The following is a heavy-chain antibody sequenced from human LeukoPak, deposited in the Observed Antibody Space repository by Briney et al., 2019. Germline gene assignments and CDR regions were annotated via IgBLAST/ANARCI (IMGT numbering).Heavy chain of an antibody. CDR1: GFTFSSYG. CDR3: AKDGQKAAWDY. CDR2: IRYDGSSK. V-gene: IGHV3-30*02. D-gene: IGHD6-13*01. Sequence: GGSLRLSCAASGFTFSSYGMHWVRQAPGKGLEWVAFIRYDGSSKYYADSVKGRFTISRDNSKNTLYLQMNSLRAEDTAVYYCAKDGQKAAWDYWGQGTLVTVSS. J-gene: IGHJ4*02.